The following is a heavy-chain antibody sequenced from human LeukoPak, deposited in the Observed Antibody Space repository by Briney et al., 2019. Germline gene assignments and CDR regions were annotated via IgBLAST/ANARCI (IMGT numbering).Heavy chain of an antibody. CDR1: GYTFTGYY. D-gene: IGHD6-6*01. Sequence: GASVKVSCKASGYTFTGYYMHWVRQAPGQGLEWMGWINPNSGGTNYAQKFQGRVTMTRDTSISTAYMELSRLRSDDTAVYYCAGVEYSSSSPTDYWGQGTLVTVSS. V-gene: IGHV1-2*02. CDR3: AGVEYSSSSPTDY. J-gene: IGHJ4*02. CDR2: INPNSGGT.